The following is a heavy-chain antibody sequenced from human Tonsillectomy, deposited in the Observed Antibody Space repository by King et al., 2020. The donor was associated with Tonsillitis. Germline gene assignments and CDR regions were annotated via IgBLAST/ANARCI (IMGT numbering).Heavy chain of an antibody. V-gene: IGHV4-4*07. CDR1: GGSISGDY. CDR2: VYSSWRA. CDR3: AREIGRPNHSYFDY. J-gene: IGHJ4*02. D-gene: IGHD1-14*01. Sequence: VQLQESGPGLVKPSETLSLTCTVSGGSISGDYWTWIRQSAGKGLEWIGRVYSSWRAYYNPSLESRVAMSVDTSKNQFSLKLTSVTAAHTAVCYCAREIGRPNHSYFDYWGQGTLVTVSS.